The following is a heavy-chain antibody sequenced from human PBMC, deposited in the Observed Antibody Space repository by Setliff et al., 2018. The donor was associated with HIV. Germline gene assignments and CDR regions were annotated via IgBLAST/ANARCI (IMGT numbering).Heavy chain of an antibody. CDR2: IYTSRGT. CDR1: GGSISGYH. Sequence: TSETLSLTCTVSGGSISGYHWNWLRQTPGKGLEWIGYIYTSRGTNYNHSLRTRVIISVDTSNQFSLKLSSVTVADAAVYYCARSPSYRSSWEYYFDYWGQGILVTVSS. D-gene: IGHD6-13*01. J-gene: IGHJ4*02. CDR3: ARSPSYRSSWEYYFDY. V-gene: IGHV4-4*09.